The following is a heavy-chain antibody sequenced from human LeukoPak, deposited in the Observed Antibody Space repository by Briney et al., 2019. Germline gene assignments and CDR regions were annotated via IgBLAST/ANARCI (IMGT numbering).Heavy chain of an antibody. V-gene: IGHV1-18*01. CDR3: ATSGGIVAMVGGYYYGMDV. D-gene: IGHD5-12*01. J-gene: IGHJ6*02. CDR1: GYTFPTYG. CDR2: ISAHNGDT. Sequence: GASVKVSCKASGYTFPTYGVTWVRQAPGQGLEWMGWISAHNGDTNYAQNLQGRVTMTTDTSTRTAYMELRSLTSDDTAVYYCATSGGIVAMVGGYYYGMDVRGQGTTVTVSS.